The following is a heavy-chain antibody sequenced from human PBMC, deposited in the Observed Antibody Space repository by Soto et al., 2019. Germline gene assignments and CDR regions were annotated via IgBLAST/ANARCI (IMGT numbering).Heavy chain of an antibody. J-gene: IGHJ4*02. V-gene: IGHV1-8*01. Sequence: GASVKVSCKASGYTFTSYDINWVRQATGQGLEWMGWMNPNSGNTGYAQKFQGRVTMTRNTSISTAYMELTSVTVADTAVYYCATSYGNAWYNYWGQGTQVTVSS. CDR2: MNPNSGNT. CDR3: ATSYGNAWYNY. CDR1: GYTFTSYD. D-gene: IGHD6-13*01.